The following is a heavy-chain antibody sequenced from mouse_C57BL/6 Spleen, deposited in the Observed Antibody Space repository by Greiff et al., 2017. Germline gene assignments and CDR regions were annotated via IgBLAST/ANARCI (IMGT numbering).Heavy chain of an antibody. V-gene: IGHV1-81*01. D-gene: IGHD2-5*01. J-gene: IGHJ4*01. CDR2: IYPRSGNT. Sequence: QVHVKQSGAELARPGASVKLSCKASGYTFTCYGISWVKQRTGQGLEWIGEIYPRSGNTYYNEKFKGKATLTADKPSSTAYMELRSLTSEDSAVYFCARAVYYSNSYYAMDYWGQGTSVTVSS. CDR3: ARAVYYSNSYYAMDY. CDR1: GYTFTCYG.